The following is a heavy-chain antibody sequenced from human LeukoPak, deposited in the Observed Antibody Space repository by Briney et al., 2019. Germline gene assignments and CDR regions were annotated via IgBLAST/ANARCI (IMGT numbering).Heavy chain of an antibody. CDR2: ISYDGSNK. CDR3: AREKGGYCSSTSCLEGGFIVY. Sequence: GRSLRLSCAASGFTFSSYAMHWVRQAPGKGLEWVAVISYDGSNKYYADSVKGRFTISRDNSKNTLYLQMNSLRAEDTAVYYCAREKGGYCSSTSCLEGGFIVYWGQGTLVTVSS. J-gene: IGHJ4*02. D-gene: IGHD2-2*01. V-gene: IGHV3-30-3*01. CDR1: GFTFSSYA.